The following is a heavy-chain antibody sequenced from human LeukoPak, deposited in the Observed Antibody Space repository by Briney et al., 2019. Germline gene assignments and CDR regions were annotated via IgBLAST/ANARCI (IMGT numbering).Heavy chain of an antibody. D-gene: IGHD6-13*01. Sequence: SVNVSCKASGGTFSSYGISWVRQAPGQGRECMGGSIPIFGTANYAQKFQGRVTITTDESTSTAYMELSSLRSEDTAVYYCARDRLAAAGTNDAFDIWGQGTMVTVSS. CDR3: ARDRLAAAGTNDAFDI. J-gene: IGHJ3*02. CDR2: SIPIFGTA. V-gene: IGHV1-69*05. CDR1: GGTFSSYG.